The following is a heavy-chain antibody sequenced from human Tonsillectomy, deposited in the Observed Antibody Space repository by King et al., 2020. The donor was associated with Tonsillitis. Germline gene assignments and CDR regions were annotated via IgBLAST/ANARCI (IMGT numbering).Heavy chain of an antibody. V-gene: IGHV3-21*01. CDR2: ISSSSSYI. Sequence: VQLVESGGGLVKPGGSLRLSCAASGFTFSSYSMNWVRQAPGKGLEWVSSISSSSSYIYYADSVKGRFTISRDNAKNSLYLQMNSLRAEDTAVYYCATGGGLRGDPFDYWGQGTLVTVSS. CDR3: ATGGGLRGDPFDY. J-gene: IGHJ4*02. CDR1: GFTFSSYS. D-gene: IGHD3-16*01.